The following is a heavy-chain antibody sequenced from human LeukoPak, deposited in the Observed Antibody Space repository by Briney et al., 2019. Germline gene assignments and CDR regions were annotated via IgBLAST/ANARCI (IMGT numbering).Heavy chain of an antibody. Sequence: PGGSLRLSCAVSGFTVNTYGVHWVRQVPGKGMVWVSYINPDGSSITYADSVKGRFTISRDSAKNTLYLQMNSLRGEDTAVYYCARDLDFSVDVWGQGTTVIVSS. J-gene: IGHJ6*02. V-gene: IGHV3-74*01. CDR2: INPDGSSI. D-gene: IGHD3/OR15-3a*01. CDR1: GFTVNTYG. CDR3: ARDLDFSVDV.